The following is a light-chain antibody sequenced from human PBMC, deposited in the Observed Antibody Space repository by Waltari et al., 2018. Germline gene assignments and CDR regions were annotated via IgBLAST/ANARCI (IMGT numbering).Light chain of an antibody. CDR1: SSNIGSNT. Sequence: QSVLTQPPSASGTPGQRVTISCSGSSSNIGSNTVNWYQQLPGTAPKLHIYSTNQRPSGVPDRFSGSKSGTSASLAISGLQSEDEADYYCAAWDDSLNGWVFGGGTKLTVL. CDR3: AAWDDSLNGWV. V-gene: IGLV1-44*01. J-gene: IGLJ3*02. CDR2: STN.